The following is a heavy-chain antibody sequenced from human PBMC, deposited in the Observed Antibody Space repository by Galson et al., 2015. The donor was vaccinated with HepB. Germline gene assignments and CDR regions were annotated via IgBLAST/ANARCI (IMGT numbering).Heavy chain of an antibody. V-gene: IGHV3-23*01. Sequence: SLRLSCAASGSTFSSYAMSWVRQAPGKGLEWVSAISGSGGSTYYADSVKGRFTISRDNSKNTLYLQMNSLRAEDTAVYYCAKDLIPLLALDTAMNSFDYWGQGTLVTVSS. CDR2: ISGSGGST. D-gene: IGHD5-18*01. J-gene: IGHJ4*02. CDR3: AKDLIPLLALDTAMNSFDY. CDR1: GSTFSSYA.